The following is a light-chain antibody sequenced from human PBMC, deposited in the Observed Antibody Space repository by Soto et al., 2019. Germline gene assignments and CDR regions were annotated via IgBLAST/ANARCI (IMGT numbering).Light chain of an antibody. CDR2: DAS. V-gene: IGKV1-5*01. CDR1: QTIRRW. Sequence: DIEMTQSRPTLSASVGDRLTITCRASQTIRRWLAWYQQRPGKAPKVLIYDASTLESGVPARFSGSGSETEFTLTISSLQPEDSATYYCQHYNSDPWTFGQGTKVEIK. CDR3: QHYNSDPWT. J-gene: IGKJ1*01.